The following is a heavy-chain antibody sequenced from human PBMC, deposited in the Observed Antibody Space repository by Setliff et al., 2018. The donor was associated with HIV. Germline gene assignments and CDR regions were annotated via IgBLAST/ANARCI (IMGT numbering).Heavy chain of an antibody. V-gene: IGHV3-9*01. Sequence: RLSCAASGFTFDDYAMHWVRQAPGKGLEWVSGISWNSGSIGYADSVKGRFTISRDNAKNSLYLQMNSLRAEDTALYYCAKGNYGDYGTQAQLDYWGQRTLVTVSS. J-gene: IGHJ4*02. D-gene: IGHD4-17*01. CDR1: GFTFDDYA. CDR3: AKGNYGDYGTQAQLDY. CDR2: ISWNSGSI.